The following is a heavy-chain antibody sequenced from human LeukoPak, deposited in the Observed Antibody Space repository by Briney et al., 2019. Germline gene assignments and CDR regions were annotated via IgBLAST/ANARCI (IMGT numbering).Heavy chain of an antibody. CDR2: ITSSGSTI. Sequence: QPGGSLRLSCAASGFTFSSYAMSWVRQAPGKGLEWVSHITSSGSTIHYADSVKGRFTISRDNAKNSLYLQMSSLRAEDTAVYYCARIGSSWPNWFDPWGQGTLVTVSS. V-gene: IGHV3-48*04. J-gene: IGHJ5*02. CDR1: GFTFSSYA. D-gene: IGHD6-13*01. CDR3: ARIGSSWPNWFDP.